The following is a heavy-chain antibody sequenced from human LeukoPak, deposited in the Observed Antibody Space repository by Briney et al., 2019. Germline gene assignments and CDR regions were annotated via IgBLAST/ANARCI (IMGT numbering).Heavy chain of an antibody. CDR2: ISYDGSNK. J-gene: IGHJ6*02. D-gene: IGHD3-22*01. Sequence: GGSLRLSCAASGFTFSNYAMHWVRLAPGKGLEWVAVISYDGSNKYYADSVKGRFTISRDNSKNTLYLQMNSLRAEDTAVYFCARVAHYYDSSGSYSYYYYYYGMDVWGQGTTVTVSS. CDR3: ARVAHYYDSSGSYSYYYYYYGMDV. CDR1: GFTFSNYA. V-gene: IGHV3-30-3*01.